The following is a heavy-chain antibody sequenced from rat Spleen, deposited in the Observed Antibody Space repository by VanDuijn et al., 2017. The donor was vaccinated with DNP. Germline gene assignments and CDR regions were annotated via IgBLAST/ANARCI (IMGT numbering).Heavy chain of an antibody. Sequence: EVKLVESGGGLVQPGRSMKLSCAASGFKLNDYWMGWVRQAPGKGLEWIGEINKDSSTINYSPSLKDKFTISRDNAQNTLYLQKNKLGSEDSAIYYCVREELGVDYWGQGVMVTVSS. CDR2: INKDSSTI. D-gene: IGHD4-3*01. CDR3: VREELGVDY. V-gene: IGHV4-2*01. CDR1: GFKLNDYW. J-gene: IGHJ2*01.